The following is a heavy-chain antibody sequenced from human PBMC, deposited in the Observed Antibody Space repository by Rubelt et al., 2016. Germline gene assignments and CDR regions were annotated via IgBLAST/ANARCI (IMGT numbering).Heavy chain of an antibody. D-gene: IGHD6-19*01. Sequence: SGGNLVQPGGSLRLSCSASGFTFSIYAMHWVRQAPGKGLEYVSAVTGDGGTTWYADSVKGRFTISRDNSESTLYLQMSSLRTEDTAVYYCAEDRGVYSSGWYGIDYWGQGTLVTVSS. CDR3: AEDRGVYSSGWYGIDY. J-gene: IGHJ4*02. V-gene: IGHV3-64D*09. CDR1: GFTFSIYA. CDR2: VTGDGGTT.